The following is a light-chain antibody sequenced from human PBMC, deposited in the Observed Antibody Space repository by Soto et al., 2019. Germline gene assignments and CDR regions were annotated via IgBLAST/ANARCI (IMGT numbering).Light chain of an antibody. CDR2: EVR. Sequence: QSALTQPASVSWSPGQSITISCTGTSSDVGGYNYVSWYQQHPGKAPKLMIYEVRNRPSGVSNRFSGSKSGNTASLTISGLQAEDEADYYCSSYTSSSTPYVFGTGTKVTVL. CDR1: SSDVGGYNY. J-gene: IGLJ1*01. CDR3: SSYTSSSTPYV. V-gene: IGLV2-14*01.